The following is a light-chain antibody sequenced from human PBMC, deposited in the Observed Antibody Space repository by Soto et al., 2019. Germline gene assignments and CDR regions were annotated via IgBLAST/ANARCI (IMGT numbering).Light chain of an antibody. CDR2: DDS. Sequence: SYELTQPPSVSVAPGQTARITCGGSDIGSESVHWYQQKPGQAPVLVVYDDSDRPSGIPERLSGSNSGDTATLTISRVEVGDEADYHCQVWDRSCDLPHVVFGGGTKLT. CDR1: DIGSES. CDR3: QVWDRSCDLPHVV. J-gene: IGLJ2*01. V-gene: IGLV3-21*02.